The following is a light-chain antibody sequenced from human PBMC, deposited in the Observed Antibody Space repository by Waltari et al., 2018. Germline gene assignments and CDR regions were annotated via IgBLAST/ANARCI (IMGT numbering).Light chain of an antibody. Sequence: QSVLTQPPSASGTPGQRVTISCSGRSSNIGSNYVSWYQHVPGAAPKLLIYRNNRRPSGVPDRFSGSKSGTSASLAIGGLRSEDEADYYCAAWDDSLSRWLLGGGTKLTVL. CDR3: AAWDDSLSRWL. CDR2: RNN. J-gene: IGLJ3*02. V-gene: IGLV1-47*01. CDR1: SSNIGSNY.